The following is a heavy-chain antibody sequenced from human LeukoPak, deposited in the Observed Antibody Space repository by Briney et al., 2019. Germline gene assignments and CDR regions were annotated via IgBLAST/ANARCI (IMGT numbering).Heavy chain of an antibody. CDR2: IYYSGST. Sequence: SETLSLTCTVSGGSISSSGYYWGWIRQPPGKGLEWIGSIYYSGSTYYNPSLRSRVTISVDTSKNQFSLKLSSVTAADTAVYYCARVSPGNNWFDPWGQGTLVTVSS. CDR3: ARVSPGNNWFDP. CDR1: GGSISSSGYY. V-gene: IGHV4-39*07. D-gene: IGHD1-14*01. J-gene: IGHJ5*02.